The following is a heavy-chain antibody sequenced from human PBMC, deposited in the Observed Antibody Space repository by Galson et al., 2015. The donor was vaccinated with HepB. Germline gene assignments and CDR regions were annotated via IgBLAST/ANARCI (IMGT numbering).Heavy chain of an antibody. Sequence: SVKVSCKASGYTFTSYGISWVRQAPGQGLEWMGWISAYNGNTNYAQKLQGRVTMTTDTSTSTAYMELRSLRSDDTAVYYCAGRVERGGYSYGAIDYWGQGTLVTVSS. D-gene: IGHD5-18*01. J-gene: IGHJ4*02. V-gene: IGHV1-18*04. CDR3: AGRVERGGYSYGAIDY. CDR1: GYTFTSYG. CDR2: ISAYNGNT.